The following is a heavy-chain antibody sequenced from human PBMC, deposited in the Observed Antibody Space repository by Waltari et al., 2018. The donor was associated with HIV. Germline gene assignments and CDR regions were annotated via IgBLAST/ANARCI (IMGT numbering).Heavy chain of an antibody. CDR1: GVSISSRNC. V-gene: IGHV4-4*02. D-gene: IGHD1-26*01. CDR3: ARGPTPGGSYRYLDHNWFDP. Sequence: QVQLQESGPGLVKPSGTLSLTCAVSGVSISSRNCWSWVRQSPGKGLGWLGGMSQSGDSNYNPSLERRVSISLGESENQLSLKVPSVTAADTASYYCARGPTPGGSYRYLDHNWFDPWGQGTLVTVSS. J-gene: IGHJ5*02. CDR2: MSQSGDS.